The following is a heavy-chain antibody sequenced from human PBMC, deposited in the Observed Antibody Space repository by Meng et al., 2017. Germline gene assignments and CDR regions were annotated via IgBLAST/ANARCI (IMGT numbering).Heavy chain of an antibody. V-gene: IGHV3-23*04. CDR2: ISGSGGST. D-gene: IGHD3-10*01. Sequence: GQLGESGGGLVRPGGSLRLSCAASGFTFSSYAMSWVRQAPGKGLEWVSAISGSGGSTYYADSVKGRFTISRDNSKNTLYLQMNSLRAEDTAVYYCAKDSAITPPFDYWGQGTLVTVSS. CDR1: GFTFSSYA. CDR3: AKDSAITPPFDY. J-gene: IGHJ4*02.